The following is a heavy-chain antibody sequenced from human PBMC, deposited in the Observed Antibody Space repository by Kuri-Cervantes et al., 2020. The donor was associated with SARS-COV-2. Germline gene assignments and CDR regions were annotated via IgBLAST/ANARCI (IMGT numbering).Heavy chain of an antibody. CDR3: ARHEYSSSWVDY. V-gene: IGHV4-39*01. J-gene: IGHJ4*02. CDR1: GGSISSSSYY. D-gene: IGHD6-13*01. CDR2: IYYSGST. Sequence: SETLSLTCTVSGGSISSSSYYWGWIRQPPGKGLEWIGSIYYSGSTYYNPSLKSRVTISVDTSKNQSSLKLSSVTAADTAVYYCARHEYSSSWVDYWGQGTLVTVSS.